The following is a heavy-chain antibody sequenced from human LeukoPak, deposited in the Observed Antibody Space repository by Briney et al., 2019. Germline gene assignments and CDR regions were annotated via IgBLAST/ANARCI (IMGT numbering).Heavy chain of an antibody. V-gene: IGHV3-23*01. CDR3: AKDREWELLLNYFDY. CDR2: ISGSGGST. Sequence: PGGSLRLSCAASGVTFSSYAMSWVRQAPGKGLEWVSAISGSGGSTYYADSVKGRFTISRDNSKNTLYLKMNSLRAEDTAVYHCAKDREWELLLNYFDYWGQGTLVTVS. J-gene: IGHJ4*02. CDR1: GVTFSSYA. D-gene: IGHD1-26*01.